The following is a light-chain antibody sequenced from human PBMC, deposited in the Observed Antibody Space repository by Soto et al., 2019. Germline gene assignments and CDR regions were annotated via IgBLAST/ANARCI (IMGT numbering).Light chain of an antibody. Sequence: AIRMTQSPSSFSASTGDRVTITCRASQGISSYLAWYQQKPGKAPKLLIYAASSLQSGVPSRFRGSGSGTDFTLTISSLKPEDFATYYCQQANNFPPTFGQGTRLEIK. CDR2: AAS. J-gene: IGKJ5*01. CDR3: QQANNFPPT. CDR1: QGISSY. V-gene: IGKV1-8*01.